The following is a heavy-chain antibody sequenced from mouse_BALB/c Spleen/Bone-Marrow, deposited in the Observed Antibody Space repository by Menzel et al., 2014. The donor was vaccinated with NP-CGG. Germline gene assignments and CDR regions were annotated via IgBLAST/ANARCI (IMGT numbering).Heavy chain of an antibody. Sequence: KQSGSELVRPGASVKLSCKASGYTLTSYWIHWVKQRPGQGLEWIGNIYPGSGSINYDEKFKSKATLTVDTSSSTAYMQLSSLTSEDSAVYSCRCYDYTMDYWGQGTSVTVSS. J-gene: IGHJ4*01. CDR3: RCYDYTMDY. CDR2: IYPGSGSI. D-gene: IGHD1-1*01. CDR1: GYTLTSYW. V-gene: IGHV1S22*01.